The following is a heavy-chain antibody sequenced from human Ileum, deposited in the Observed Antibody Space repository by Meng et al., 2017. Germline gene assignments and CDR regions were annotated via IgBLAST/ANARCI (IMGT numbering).Heavy chain of an antibody. J-gene: IGHJ4*02. CDR1: STSFGSNPY. V-gene: IGHV4-4*02. Sequence: RAEGPGMVTPSVSRSCTWSRSSTSFGSNPYWSCVRPSPGTGLEWIGQISNSGSAYYHPSLKSRVTMSVDKSKSQFSLMLTSVTAADTAIYYCARHGGYSQDFWGQGTLVTVSS. D-gene: IGHD4-23*01. CDR3: ARHGGYSQDF. CDR2: ISNSGSA.